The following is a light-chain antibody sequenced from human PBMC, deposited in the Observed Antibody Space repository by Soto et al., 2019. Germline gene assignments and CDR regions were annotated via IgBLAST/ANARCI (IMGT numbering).Light chain of an antibody. J-gene: IGKJ4*01. CDR3: AQGLATPFT. V-gene: IGKV2-28*01. Sequence: EIVLTQSPLSLPVTPGEPASISCRSSRNLLHSNGYYYLDWYLQKPGQSPQLLIYVGSNRASGVPDRLSGSGSGTDFTLTISRVEAEDVGVYFCAQGLATPFTFGGGTKVEIK. CDR1: RNLLHSNGYYY. CDR2: VGS.